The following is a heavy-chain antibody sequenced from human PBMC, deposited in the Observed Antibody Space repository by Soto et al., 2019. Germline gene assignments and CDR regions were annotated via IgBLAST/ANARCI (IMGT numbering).Heavy chain of an antibody. V-gene: IGHV4-30-2*01. CDR1: GGSISSGGYS. Sequence: SETLSLTCNVSGGSISSGGYSLSWIRQPPGKGLEWIGYIYHSGSTYYNPSLKSRVTISVDRSKNQFSLKLSSVTAADTAVYYCARARLDSGGAFDIWGQGTMVTVSS. CDR2: IYHSGST. J-gene: IGHJ3*02. CDR3: ARARLDSGGAFDI. D-gene: IGHD2-21*01.